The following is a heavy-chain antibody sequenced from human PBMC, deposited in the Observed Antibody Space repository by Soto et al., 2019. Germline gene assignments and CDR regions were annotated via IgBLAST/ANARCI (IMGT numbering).Heavy chain of an antibody. CDR2: ISYDGSNK. CDR1: GFTFSSYG. V-gene: IGHV3-30*18. J-gene: IGHJ4*02. Sequence: QVQLVESGGGVVQPGRSLRLSCAASGFTFSSYGMHWVRQAPGKGLEWVAVISYDGSNKYYADSVKGRFTISRDNSKNTLYLQMNSRRAEDTAVYYCAKDRAGGYSGSYFDYWGQGTLVTVSS. D-gene: IGHD1-26*01. CDR3: AKDRAGGYSGSYFDY.